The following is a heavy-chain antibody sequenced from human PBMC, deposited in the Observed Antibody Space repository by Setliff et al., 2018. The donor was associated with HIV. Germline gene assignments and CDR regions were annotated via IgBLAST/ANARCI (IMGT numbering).Heavy chain of an antibody. D-gene: IGHD5-12*01. Sequence: AASVKVSCKASGYTFTDYYMHWVQQAPGKGLEWMGRVDPEDGETIYAEKFQGRVTITADGSTSTAYMELSSLRFEDTATYYCARDQATGYEKVWFSWIDPWGQGTLVTVSS. CDR2: VDPEDGET. V-gene: IGHV1-69-2*01. CDR3: ARDQATGYEKVWFSWIDP. J-gene: IGHJ5*02. CDR1: GYTFTDYY.